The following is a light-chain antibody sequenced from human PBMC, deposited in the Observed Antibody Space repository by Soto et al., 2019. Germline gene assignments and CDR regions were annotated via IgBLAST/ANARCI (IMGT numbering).Light chain of an antibody. J-gene: IGLJ1*01. CDR2: DVS. CDR1: SSDVGGYNY. CDR3: SSFSSTSSLGV. Sequence: QSALTQPASVSGSPGQSITISCTGTSSDVGGYNYVSWYQQHPGKAPKLMIFDVSGRPSGVSNRFSGSKSGNTASLTISGLQAEDEADYYCSSFSSTSSLGVFGTGTKVTVL. V-gene: IGLV2-14*03.